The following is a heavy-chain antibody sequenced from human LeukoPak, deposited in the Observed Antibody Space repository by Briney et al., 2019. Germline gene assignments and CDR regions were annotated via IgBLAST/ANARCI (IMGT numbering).Heavy chain of an antibody. J-gene: IGHJ6*03. Sequence: SETLSLTCTVSGGSISSYYWSWIRQPPGKGLEWIGYIYTSGSTNYNPSLKSRVTISVDTSKNQFSLKLSSVTAADTAVYYCARRTVSSSVGDYYYYYYMDVWGKGTTVTVSS. CDR3: ARRTVSSSVGDYYYYYYMDV. V-gene: IGHV4-4*09. CDR1: GGSISSYY. CDR2: IYTSGST. D-gene: IGHD6-6*01.